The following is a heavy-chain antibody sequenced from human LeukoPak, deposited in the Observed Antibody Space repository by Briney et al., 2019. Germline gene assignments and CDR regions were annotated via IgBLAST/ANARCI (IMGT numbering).Heavy chain of an antibody. Sequence: PGGSLRLSCAASGFTFSDYYMSWIRQAPGKGLEWVSYISSSGSTIYYADSVKGRFTISRDNAKNSLYLQMNSLRAEDTAVYYCARLPLLVGSYYQNYYYGTDVWGQGTTVTVSS. D-gene: IGHD1-26*01. CDR3: ARLPLLVGSYYQNYYYGTDV. V-gene: IGHV3-11*01. CDR1: GFTFSDYY. CDR2: ISSSGSTI. J-gene: IGHJ6*02.